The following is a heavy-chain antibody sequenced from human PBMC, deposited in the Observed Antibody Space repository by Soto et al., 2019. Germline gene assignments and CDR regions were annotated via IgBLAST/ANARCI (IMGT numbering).Heavy chain of an antibody. D-gene: IGHD2-2*01. Sequence: QVQLVQSGAELKKPGASVKVSCKASGYTFTSYDINWVRQATGQGLEWMGWMNPNSGNTVYAQKFQGRVTMTMNTSISTAYMEVSSLRSEDTAVYYCARERAIVVVPAADYFYYGMDVWGQGTTVTVSS. CDR1: GYTFTSYD. V-gene: IGHV1-8*01. J-gene: IGHJ6*02. CDR2: MNPNSGNT. CDR3: ARERAIVVVPAADYFYYGMDV.